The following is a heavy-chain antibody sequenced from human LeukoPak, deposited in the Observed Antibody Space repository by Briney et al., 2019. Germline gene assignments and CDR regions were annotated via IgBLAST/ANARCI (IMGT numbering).Heavy chain of an antibody. Sequence: GGSLRLSCTASGLTFDNFVMNWVRQAPGKGLEWVSGITGDSSSTYYAVTTEGRFSVSRDNYKNILYLRLKTLRDANTAVYYCAKDGKLIFGMAIASWGQGTPVTVSS. CDR1: GLTFDNFV. D-gene: IGHD3-3*01. V-gene: IGHV3-23*01. CDR2: ITGDSSST. J-gene: IGHJ4*02. CDR3: AKDGKLIFGMAIAS.